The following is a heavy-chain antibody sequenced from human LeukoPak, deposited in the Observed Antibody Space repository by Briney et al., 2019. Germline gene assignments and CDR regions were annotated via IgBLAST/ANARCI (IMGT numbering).Heavy chain of an antibody. V-gene: IGHV1-2*02. CDR1: GYTFTGYY. J-gene: IGHJ4*02. D-gene: IGHD2-2*01. Sequence: ASVKVSCKASGYTFTGYYMHWVRQAPGQGLEWMGWINPNSGGTNYAQKFQGRVTMTRDTSISTAYMELSRLRSDDTAVYYCATGLGYCSSTSCYVFDYWGQGTLVIVSS. CDR2: INPNSGGT. CDR3: ATGLGYCSSTSCYVFDY.